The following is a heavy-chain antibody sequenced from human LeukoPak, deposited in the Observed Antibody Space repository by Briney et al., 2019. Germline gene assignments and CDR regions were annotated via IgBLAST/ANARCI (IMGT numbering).Heavy chain of an antibody. CDR1: GYTFTSYG. CDR2: ISAYNGNT. CDR3: ARGSTAGWELYYYYYYMDV. V-gene: IGHV1-18*01. Sequence: ASVKVSCKASGYTFTSYGISWVRQAPGQGLEWMGWISAYNGNTNYAQKLQGRVTMTTDTSTSTAYMELRSLRSDDTAVYYCARGSTAGWELYYYYYYMDVWGKGTTVTVSS. J-gene: IGHJ6*03. D-gene: IGHD1-26*01.